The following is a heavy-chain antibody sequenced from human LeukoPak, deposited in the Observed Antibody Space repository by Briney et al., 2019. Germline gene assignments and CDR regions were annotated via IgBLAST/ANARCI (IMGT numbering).Heavy chain of an antibody. J-gene: IGHJ6*03. CDR3: AKDNPRYYYMDV. CDR2: IRYDGSNK. V-gene: IGHV3-30*02. CDR1: GFTFSSYG. Sequence: GGSLRLSCAASGFTFSSYGMHWVRQAPGKGLEWVAFIRYDGSNKYYADSVKGRFTISRDNSKNTLYLQMNSLRAEDTAVYYCAKDNPRYYYMDVWGKGTTVTVSS.